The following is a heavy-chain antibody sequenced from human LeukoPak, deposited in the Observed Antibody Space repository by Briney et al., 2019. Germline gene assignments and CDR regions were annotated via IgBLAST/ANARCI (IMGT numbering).Heavy chain of an antibody. CDR1: GGTFSSYA. D-gene: IGHD2-2*01. CDR3: ARDRQYQLPDY. V-gene: IGHV1-69*04. CDR2: IIPILGIA. J-gene: IGHJ4*02. Sequence: SVKXSCKASGGTFSSYAISWVRQAPGQGLEWMGRIIPILGIANYAQKFQGRVTITADKSTSTAYMELSSLRSEDTAVYYCARDRQYQLPDYWGQGTLVTVSS.